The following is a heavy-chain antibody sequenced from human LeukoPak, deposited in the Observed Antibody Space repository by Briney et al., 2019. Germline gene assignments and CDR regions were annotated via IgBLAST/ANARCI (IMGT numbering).Heavy chain of an antibody. D-gene: IGHD2-21*01. CDR3: AKVPLGVDYYYYYMDV. V-gene: IGHV3-23*01. CDR2: ISGSGGST. Sequence: GGSLRLSCAASGFTFSSYAMSWVRQAPGKGLEWVSAISGSGGSTYYADSVKGRFTISRDNSKNTLYLQMNSLRAEDTAVYYCAKVPLGVDYYYYYMDVWGKGTTVTISS. J-gene: IGHJ6*03. CDR1: GFTFSSYA.